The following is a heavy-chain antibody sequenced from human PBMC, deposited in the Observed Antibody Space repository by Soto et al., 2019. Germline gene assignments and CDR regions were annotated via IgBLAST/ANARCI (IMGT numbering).Heavy chain of an antibody. Sequence: GGSLRLSCAASGFTFSSYAMSWVRQAPGKGLEWVSAISGSGGSTYYADSVKGRFTISRDDSKSTLYLQMNSLRAEDTAVYYCAKDTRYCSGGSCYLLGWYFDLWGRGTLVTVSS. D-gene: IGHD2-15*01. V-gene: IGHV3-23*01. J-gene: IGHJ2*01. CDR3: AKDTRYCSGGSCYLLGWYFDL. CDR2: ISGSGGST. CDR1: GFTFSSYA.